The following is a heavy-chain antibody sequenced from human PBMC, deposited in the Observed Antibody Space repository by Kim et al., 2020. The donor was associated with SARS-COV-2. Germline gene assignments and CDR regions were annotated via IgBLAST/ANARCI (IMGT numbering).Heavy chain of an antibody. J-gene: IGHJ6*02. CDR3: ARCIAGRYYYGMDF. Sequence: GGSLRLSCAASGFTFSSYCMHWVRQAPGKGLEWVSGIYCDGSNKYYADSVKGRFTISRDNPKNTLYLQMNSLRAEDTAVYYCARCIAGRYYYGMDFWGQGPTLTVFS. D-gene: IGHD1-26*01. V-gene: IGHV3-30-3*01. CDR2: IYCDGSNK. CDR1: GFTFSSYC.